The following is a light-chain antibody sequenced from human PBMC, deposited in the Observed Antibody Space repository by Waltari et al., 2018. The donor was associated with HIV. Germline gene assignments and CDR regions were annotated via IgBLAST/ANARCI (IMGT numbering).Light chain of an antibody. CDR3: SSYTTSNTYV. V-gene: IGLV2-14*01. J-gene: IGLJ1*01. Sequence: QSALAQPASVSGSPGQSIALSCTGTRSYIGASNYVSWYQKHPDKAPKVIIYRFKSRPSGVSDRFSGSKSGNTASLTISGLQAEDEADYYCSSYTTSNTYVFGRGTTVSVL. CDR1: RSYIGASNY. CDR2: RFK.